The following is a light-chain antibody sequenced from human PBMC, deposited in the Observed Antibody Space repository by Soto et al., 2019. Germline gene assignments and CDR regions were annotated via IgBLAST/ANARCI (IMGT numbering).Light chain of an antibody. V-gene: IGKV1-6*01. CDR3: LQDFSYPRT. CDR2: GAS. J-gene: IGKJ1*01. CDR1: QGIRTD. Sequence: AVQPTASPSSLSASVVDRVTITCRASQGIRTDLGWYQQSPGKAPKVLIVGASTLQSGVPSRFSGSGSGTDFTLTISSLQPEDSATYYCLQDFSYPRTFGQGTKVVIK.